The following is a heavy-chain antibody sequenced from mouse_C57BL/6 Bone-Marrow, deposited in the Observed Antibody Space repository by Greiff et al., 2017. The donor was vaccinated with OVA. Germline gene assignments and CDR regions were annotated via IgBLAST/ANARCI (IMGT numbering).Heavy chain of an antibody. Sequence: EVKLMESGGGLVQPGGSLKLSCAASGFTFSDYGMHWVRQAPETGLAWVAYISSGSSTIYYADTVKGRFTISRDNAKNTLFLQMTRLRSEDTAMYYCAREDWFAYWGQGTLVTVSA. V-gene: IGHV5-17*01. CDR3: AREDWFAY. CDR2: ISSGSSTI. CDR1: GFTFSDYG. J-gene: IGHJ3*01.